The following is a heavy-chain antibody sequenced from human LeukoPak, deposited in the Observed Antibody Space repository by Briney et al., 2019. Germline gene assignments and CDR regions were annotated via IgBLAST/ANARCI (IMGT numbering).Heavy chain of an antibody. CDR1: GGTFSSCA. CDR3: AREGGRDGDSTAIDY. D-gene: IGHD4-17*01. CDR2: IIPIFGTA. V-gene: IGHV1-69*06. J-gene: IGHJ4*02. Sequence: SVKVSCKASGGTFSSCAISWVRQAPGQGLEWMGGIIPIFGTANYARKFQGRVAITADKSTSTAYMELSSLRSEDTAVYYCAREGGRDGDSTAIDYWGQGTLVTVSS.